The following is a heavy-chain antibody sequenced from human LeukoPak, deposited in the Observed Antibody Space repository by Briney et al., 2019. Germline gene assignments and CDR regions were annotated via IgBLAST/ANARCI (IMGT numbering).Heavy chain of an antibody. CDR1: GFTFSSYA. D-gene: IGHD3-22*01. V-gene: IGHV3-23*01. J-gene: IGHJ3*02. CDR3: AKDQTYYYDSSGYYPNDAFDI. Sequence: GGSLRLSCAASGFTFSSYAMSWVRQAPGKGLEWVSAISGSGGSTYYADSVKGRFTISRDNSKNTLYLQMNSLRAEDTAVYYCAKDQTYYYDSSGYYPNDAFDIWGQGTMVTVSS. CDR2: ISGSGGST.